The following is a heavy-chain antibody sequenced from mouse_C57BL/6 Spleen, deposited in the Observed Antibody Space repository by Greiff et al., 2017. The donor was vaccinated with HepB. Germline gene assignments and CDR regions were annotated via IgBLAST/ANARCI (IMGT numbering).Heavy chain of an antibody. V-gene: IGHV1-82*01. J-gene: IGHJ2*01. D-gene: IGHD2-5*01. CDR1: GYAFSSSW. Sequence: VKLMESGPELVKPGASVKISCKASGYAFSSSWMNWVKQRPGKGLEWIGRIYPGDGDTNYNGKFKGKATLTADKSSSTAYMQLSSLTSEDSAVYFCAREGLYYSNGGGLGYWGQGTTLTVSS. CDR3: AREGLYYSNGGGLGY. CDR2: IYPGDGDT.